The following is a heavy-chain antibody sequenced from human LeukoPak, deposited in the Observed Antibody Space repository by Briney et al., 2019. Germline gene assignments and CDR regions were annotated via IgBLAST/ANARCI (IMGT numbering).Heavy chain of an antibody. CDR1: GFTFRSYT. D-gene: IGHD1-20*01. CDR3: ARARPQGYNWISFCLDY. CDR2: IKSDSNFI. Sequence: GSLRLSCASPGFTFRSYTLNLVRQAPGKGLEWVASIKSDSNFISYADSLKGRFTISRDNARNSLYLQMNSLRAEDTAVYYCARARPQGYNWISFCLDYWGQGTLVTVSS. J-gene: IGHJ4*02. V-gene: IGHV3-21*01.